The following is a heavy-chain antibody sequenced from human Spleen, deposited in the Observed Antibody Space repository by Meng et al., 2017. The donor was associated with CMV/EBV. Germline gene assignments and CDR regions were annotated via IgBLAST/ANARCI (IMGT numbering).Heavy chain of an antibody. D-gene: IGHD4-17*01. CDR1: GGYISSGDYY. V-gene: IGHV4-30-4*08. CDR2: IYYSGST. Sequence: VSGGYISSGDYYWGWLRQPPGKGLEWIGYIYYSGSTYYNPSLKSRVTISVDTSKNQFSLKLSSVTAADTAVYYCARERLDYGDYDYWGQGTLVTVSS. J-gene: IGHJ4*02. CDR3: ARERLDYGDYDY.